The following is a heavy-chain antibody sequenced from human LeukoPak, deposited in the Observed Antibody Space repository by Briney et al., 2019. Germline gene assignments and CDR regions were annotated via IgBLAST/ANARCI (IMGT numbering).Heavy chain of an antibody. CDR1: GFTFNNYG. CDR2: IRYDGSNT. D-gene: IGHD6-19*01. CDR3: ARDAGAVGPFFFDY. V-gene: IGHV3-30*02. J-gene: IGHJ4*02. Sequence: GGSLRLSCAASGFTFNNYGMHWVRQAPGKGLKWLAFIRYDGSNTYYADSVKGRFTVSRDNAKNSLYLQMNSLRAEDTAVYYCARDAGAVGPFFFDYWGQGTLVTVSS.